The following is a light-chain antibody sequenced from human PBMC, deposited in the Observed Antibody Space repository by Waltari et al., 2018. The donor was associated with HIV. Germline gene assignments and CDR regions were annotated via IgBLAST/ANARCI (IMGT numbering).Light chain of an antibody. CDR2: DAS. CDR1: QDISSY. J-gene: IGKJ3*01. Sequence: DIQMTQSPSSLSASVGDRVTITCQASQDISSYLNWYQQKPGKAPKLLIYDASDLETGVKSRFSGSGSGRDFTFTISSLQPADIATYYCQQYDNVPVTFGPGAKVEIK. V-gene: IGKV1-33*01. CDR3: QQYDNVPVT.